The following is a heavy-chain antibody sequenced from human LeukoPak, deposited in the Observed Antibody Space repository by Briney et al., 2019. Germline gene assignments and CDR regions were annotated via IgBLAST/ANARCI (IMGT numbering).Heavy chain of an antibody. J-gene: IGHJ4*02. D-gene: IGHD4-17*01. Sequence: GGSLRLSCAASGFTFSSYSMNWIRQAPGKGLEWVSSISSSTSYIYYADSVKGRFTISKDNAKNSLYLQMNSLRAGDTAVYYCARAGGSTVSHSDYWGQGTLVTVSS. CDR2: ISSSTSYI. CDR1: GFTFSSYS. CDR3: ARAGGSTVSHSDY. V-gene: IGHV3-21*01.